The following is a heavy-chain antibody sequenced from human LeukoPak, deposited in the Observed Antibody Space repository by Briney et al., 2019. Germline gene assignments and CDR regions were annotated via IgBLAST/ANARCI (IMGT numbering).Heavy chain of an antibody. D-gene: IGHD3-22*01. CDR1: GFTFSSYS. CDR2: ISSSSSYI. J-gene: IGHJ4*02. V-gene: IGHV3-21*01. Sequence: GGSLRLSCAASGFTFSSYSMNWVRQAPGKGLEWVLSISSSSSYIYYADSVKGRFTISRDNAKNSLYLQMNSLRAEDTAVYYCARVPTYYYDSSGYPVGYFDYWGQGTLVTVSS. CDR3: ARVPTYYYDSSGYPVGYFDY.